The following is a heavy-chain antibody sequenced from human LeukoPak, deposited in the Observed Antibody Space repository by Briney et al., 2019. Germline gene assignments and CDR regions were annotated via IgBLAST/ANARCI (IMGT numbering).Heavy chain of an antibody. CDR1: GGSISSYY. D-gene: IGHD2/OR15-2a*01. J-gene: IGHJ6*02. CDR2: IYYSGST. Sequence: SETLFLTCTVSGGSISSYYWSWIRQPPGKGLEWIGYIYYSGSTNYNPSLKSRVTISVDTSKNQFSLKLSSVTAADTAVYYCARQRASRGGSVIYYYYGMDVWGQGTTVTVSS. CDR3: ARQRASRGGSVIYYYYGMDV. V-gene: IGHV4-59*08.